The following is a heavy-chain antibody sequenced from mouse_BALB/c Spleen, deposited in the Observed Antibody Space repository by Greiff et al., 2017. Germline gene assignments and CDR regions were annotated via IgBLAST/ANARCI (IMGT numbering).Heavy chain of an antibody. J-gene: IGHJ2*01. CDR1: GFTFSSFG. V-gene: IGHV5-17*02. CDR3: PRWGYGNYVGFDY. D-gene: IGHD2-10*02. Sequence: EVMLVESGGGLVQPGGSRKLSCAASGFTFSSFGMHWVRQAPEKGLEWVAYISSGSSTIYYADTVKGRFTISRDNPKNTLFLQMTSLRSEDTAMYYCPRWGYGNYVGFDYWGQGTTLTVSS. CDR2: ISSGSSTI.